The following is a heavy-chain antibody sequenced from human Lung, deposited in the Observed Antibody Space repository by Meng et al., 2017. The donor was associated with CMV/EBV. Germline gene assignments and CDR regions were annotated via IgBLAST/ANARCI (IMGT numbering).Heavy chain of an antibody. Sequence: LKGPGPGLANPSQPLSLHCTVVGGSVSIGGYHGSWIRQHPGKGLEWIGYIHSSGSTYYNPSLRSRLTISVDTSKNQFSLKLSSVTAADTAVYYCARASYGSGSPLGESWFDPWGQGTLVTVSS. CDR2: IHSSGST. V-gene: IGHV4-31*03. J-gene: IGHJ5*02. D-gene: IGHD3-10*01. CDR1: GGSVSIGGYH. CDR3: ARASYGSGSPLGESWFDP.